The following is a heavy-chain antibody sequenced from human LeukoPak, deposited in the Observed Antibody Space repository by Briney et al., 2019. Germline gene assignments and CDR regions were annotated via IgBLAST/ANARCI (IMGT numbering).Heavy chain of an antibody. J-gene: IGHJ4*02. CDR2: ISYDGGRT. CDR1: GFTFSSFG. CDR3: AKTFTSSWYALDY. D-gene: IGHD6-13*01. V-gene: IGHV3-30*18. Sequence: PGGPLRLSCAASGFTFSSFGMHWVRQAPGKGLEWVAVISYDGGRTYYADSVEGRFTISRDNVKNTLYLQMNSLTPEDTAVYFCAKTFTSSWYALDYWGQGTLVTVSS.